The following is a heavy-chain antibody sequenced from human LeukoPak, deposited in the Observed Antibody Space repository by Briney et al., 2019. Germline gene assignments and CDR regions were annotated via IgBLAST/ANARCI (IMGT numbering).Heavy chain of an antibody. CDR3: TSRPNYYDSSGSAGDY. D-gene: IGHD3-22*01. V-gene: IGHV3-73*01. CDR1: GFTFSGSA. Sequence: GGSLKLSCAASGFTFSGSAMHWVRQASGKGLEWVGRIRSKANSYATAYVASVKGRFTISRDDSKNTVYLQMNSLKTEDTAVYYCTSRPNYYDSSGSAGDYWGQGTLVTVSS. CDR2: IRSKANSYAT. J-gene: IGHJ4*02.